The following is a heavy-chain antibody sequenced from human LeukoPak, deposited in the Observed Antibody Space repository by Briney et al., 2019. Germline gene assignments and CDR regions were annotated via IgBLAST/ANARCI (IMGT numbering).Heavy chain of an antibody. D-gene: IGHD3-22*01. CDR1: GYTFSSYG. CDR2: ISYDGSNK. CDR3: AQSPFYYDSYFDY. Sequence: GRSLRLSCAASGYTFSSYGMHWVRQAQGKGLEWVAVISYDGSNKDYADSVKGRLTISRDNSKNTLYLQMNSLRVEDTAVYYCAQSPFYYDSYFDYWGQGTLVTVSS. V-gene: IGHV3-30*18. J-gene: IGHJ4*02.